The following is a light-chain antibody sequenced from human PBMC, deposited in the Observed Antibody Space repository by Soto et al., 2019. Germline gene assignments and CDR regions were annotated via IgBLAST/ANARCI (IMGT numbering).Light chain of an antibody. CDR1: SSDVGGYNH. V-gene: IGLV2-11*01. CDR3: CSYAGSYNVV. Sequence: QSALTQPRSVSGSPGQSVTISCTGTSSDVGGYNHVSWYQQHPGKAPKLMIYDVSKRPSGVPDRFSGSKSGNTASLTISGLQAEDEADYYCCSYAGSYNVVFGGGTKVTVL. J-gene: IGLJ2*01. CDR2: DVS.